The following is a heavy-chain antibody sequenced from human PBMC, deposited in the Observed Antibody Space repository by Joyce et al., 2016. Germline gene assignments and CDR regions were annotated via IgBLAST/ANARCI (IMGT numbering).Heavy chain of an antibody. Sequence: QMQLQESGPGLVKPSQNLSLTCAVSGGSVSSGGYSWTWIRQPPGKGLEWIGPIFHSEITYYNPSLQSRVTMSVDRSKNQFSLKLRSVTAADTAVYYCARAYGSGSYSYYYGMDVWGQGTTVTVSS. CDR2: IFHSEIT. CDR1: GGSVSSGGYS. J-gene: IGHJ6*02. V-gene: IGHV4-30-2*01. CDR3: ARAYGSGSYSYYYGMDV. D-gene: IGHD3-10*01.